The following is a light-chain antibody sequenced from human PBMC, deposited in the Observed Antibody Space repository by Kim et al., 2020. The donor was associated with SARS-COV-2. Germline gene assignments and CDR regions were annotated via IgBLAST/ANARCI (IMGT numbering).Light chain of an antibody. CDR2: GAS. V-gene: IGKV3-20*01. Sequence: SPGERATLSCWASQSVSSIYLAWYQQKPGQAPRLLIYGASSRATGIPDRFSGSGSGTDFTLTISRLEPEDFAVYYCQQYGSSPWTFGQGTKVEIK. CDR1: QSVSSIY. CDR3: QQYGSSPWT. J-gene: IGKJ1*01.